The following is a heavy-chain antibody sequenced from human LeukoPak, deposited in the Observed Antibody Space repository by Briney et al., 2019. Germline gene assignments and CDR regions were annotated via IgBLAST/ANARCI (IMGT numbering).Heavy chain of an antibody. CDR2: IWYDGSNK. D-gene: IGHD3-10*01. CDR1: GFTFSSHG. CDR3: AKVASGSYGSQFDY. V-gene: IGHV3-30*02. Sequence: PGGSLRLSCAASGFTFSSHGMHWVRQAPGKGLEWVAVIWYDGSNKYYADSVKGRFTISRDNSKNTLYLQMNSLRAEDTAVYYCAKVASGSYGSQFDYWGQGTLVTVSS. J-gene: IGHJ4*02.